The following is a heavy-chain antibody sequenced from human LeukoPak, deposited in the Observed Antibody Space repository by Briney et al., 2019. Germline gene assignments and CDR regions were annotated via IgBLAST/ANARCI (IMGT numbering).Heavy chain of an antibody. Sequence: GGSLRLSCAASGFSLSAYGVPWVRQAPGKGLEWVAVIWYDGTSKDYADSVKGRFTFSRDNSKNTLYLQMNSLRAEDTAVYYCAKEEALDTAMDYWGQGTLVTVSS. CDR1: GFSLSAYG. V-gene: IGHV3-33*06. CDR2: IWYDGTSK. CDR3: AKEEALDTAMDY. D-gene: IGHD5-18*01. J-gene: IGHJ4*02.